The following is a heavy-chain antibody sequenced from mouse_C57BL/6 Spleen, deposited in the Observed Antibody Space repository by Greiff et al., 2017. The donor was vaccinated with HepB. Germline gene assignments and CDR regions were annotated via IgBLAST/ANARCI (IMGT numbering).Heavy chain of an antibody. J-gene: IGHJ2*01. D-gene: IGHD4-1*01. CDR3: ARGNWDSGY. CDR2: INPNNGGT. V-gene: IGHV1-26*01. CDR1: GYTFTDYY. Sequence: EVQLQQSGPELVKPGASVKISCKASGYTFTDYYMNWVKQSHGKSLEWIGDINPNNGGTSYNQKFKGKATLTVDKSSSTAYMELRSLTSEDSAVYYCARGNWDSGYWGQGTTLTVSS.